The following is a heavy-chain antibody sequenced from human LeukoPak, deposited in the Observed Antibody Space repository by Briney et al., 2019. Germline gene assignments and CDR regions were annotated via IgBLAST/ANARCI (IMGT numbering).Heavy chain of an antibody. D-gene: IGHD6-13*01. CDR1: GYSFTSYW. V-gene: IGHV5-10-1*01. J-gene: IGHJ4*02. CDR2: IDPSDSYT. Sequence: GESLKISCRGSGYSFTSYWISWVRQMPGKGLEWMGRIDPSDSYTNYSPSFQGRVTISADKSISTAYLQWSSLKASDTAMYYCARHTHGIIAAGGQLPFDYWGQGTLVTVSS. CDR3: ARHTHGIIAAGGQLPFDY.